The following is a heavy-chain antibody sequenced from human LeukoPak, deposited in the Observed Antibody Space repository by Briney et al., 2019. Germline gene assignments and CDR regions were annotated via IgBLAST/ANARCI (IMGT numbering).Heavy chain of an antibody. CDR2: INYSGST. Sequence: SETLSITCTVSGGSISNYYWSWIRQPPGKRLEWIGYINYSGSTNYNPSLHRRVTMSVDTSKNQFSLKLSSVTAADTALYYCARTDYRGPELRAFDIWGQGTMVTVSS. CDR3: ARTDYRGPELRAFDI. CDR1: GGSISNYY. D-gene: IGHD4-23*01. J-gene: IGHJ3*02. V-gene: IGHV4-59*08.